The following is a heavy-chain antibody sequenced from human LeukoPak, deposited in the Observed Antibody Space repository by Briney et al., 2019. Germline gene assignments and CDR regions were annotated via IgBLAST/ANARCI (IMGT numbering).Heavy chain of an antibody. Sequence: ASVKVSCKASGYTFTSYDINWVRQATGQGLEWMGWMNPNSGNTGYAQKFQGRVTITRNTSISTAYMELSSLRSEDTAVYYCARGGGYRHYYYYYYMDVWGKGTTVTVSS. CDR1: GYTFTSYD. D-gene: IGHD5-18*01. V-gene: IGHV1-8*03. CDR2: MNPNSGNT. J-gene: IGHJ6*03. CDR3: ARGGGYRHYYYYYYMDV.